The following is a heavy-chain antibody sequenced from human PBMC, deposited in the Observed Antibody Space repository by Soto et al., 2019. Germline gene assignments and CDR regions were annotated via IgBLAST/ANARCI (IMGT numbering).Heavy chain of an antibody. CDR1: GYTFTSYD. V-gene: IGHV1-8*01. CDR2: KNPNSGNT. Sequence: ASVKGSCKASGYTFTSYDINWVRQATGQGLEWMGWKNPNSGNTGYAQKFQGRVTMTRNTSISTAYMELSSLRSEDTAVYYCARGLDATIKGDYYYYMEVWGKGTTVTVSS. CDR3: ARGLDATIKGDYYYYMEV. J-gene: IGHJ6*03. D-gene: IGHD5-12*01.